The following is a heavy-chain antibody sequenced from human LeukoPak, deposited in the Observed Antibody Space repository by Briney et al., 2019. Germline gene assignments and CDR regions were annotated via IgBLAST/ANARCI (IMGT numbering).Heavy chain of an antibody. CDR3: ARDARYSYGHGGDWFDP. CDR2: ISSSGSTI. CDR1: GFTFSDYY. V-gene: IGHV3-11*01. D-gene: IGHD5-18*01. Sequence: GGSLRLSCAASGFTFSDYYMSWIRRAPGKGLEWVSYISSSGSTIYYADSVKGRFTISRDNAKNSMYLQMNSLRAEDTAVDYCARDARYSYGHGGDWFDPWGQGTLVTVSS. J-gene: IGHJ5*02.